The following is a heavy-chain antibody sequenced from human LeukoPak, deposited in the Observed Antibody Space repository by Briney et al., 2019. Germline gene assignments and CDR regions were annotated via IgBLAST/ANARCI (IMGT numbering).Heavy chain of an antibody. D-gene: IGHD2-21*02. Sequence: SETLSLTCTVSGGSISSSSYYWGWIRQPPGKGLEWIGSIYYSGSTYYNPSLKSRVTISVDTSKHQFSLKLSSVTAADTAVYYCARVTAIAKIFDYWGQGTLVTVSS. CDR3: ARVTAIAKIFDY. CDR2: IYYSGST. J-gene: IGHJ4*02. V-gene: IGHV4-39*01. CDR1: GGSISSSSYY.